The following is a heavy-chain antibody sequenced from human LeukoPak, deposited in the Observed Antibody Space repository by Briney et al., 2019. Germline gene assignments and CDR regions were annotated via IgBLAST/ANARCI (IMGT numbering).Heavy chain of an antibody. Sequence: PSETLSLTCTVSGGSISSYYWSWIRQPPGKGLEWIGYIYYRGSTNYNPSLKSRVTISVDTSKNQFSLKLSSVTAADTAVYYCARSYSSSWYPPPRFDPWGQGTLVTVSS. D-gene: IGHD6-13*01. CDR3: ARSYSSSWYPPPRFDP. V-gene: IGHV4-59*08. CDR2: IYYRGST. J-gene: IGHJ5*02. CDR1: GGSISSYY.